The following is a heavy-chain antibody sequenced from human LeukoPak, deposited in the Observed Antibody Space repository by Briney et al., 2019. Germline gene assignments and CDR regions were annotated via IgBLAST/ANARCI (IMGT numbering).Heavy chain of an antibody. CDR1: GFTFDDYA. Sequence: GRSLRLSCAASGFTFDDYAMHWVRQAPGKGLEWVSGISWNSGSIGYADSVKGRFTISGDNAKNSLYLQMNSLRAEDTALYYCARRLAVEAFDIWGQGTMVTVSS. J-gene: IGHJ3*02. D-gene: IGHD6-19*01. CDR2: ISWNSGSI. V-gene: IGHV3-9*01. CDR3: ARRLAVEAFDI.